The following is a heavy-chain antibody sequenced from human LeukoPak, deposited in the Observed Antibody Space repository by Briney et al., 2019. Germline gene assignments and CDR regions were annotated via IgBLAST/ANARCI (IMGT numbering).Heavy chain of an antibody. CDR3: ARLLWFGDQSLDY. D-gene: IGHD3-10*01. J-gene: IGHJ4*02. V-gene: IGHV4-30-4*01. CDR1: GYSISSGDYY. CDR2: IYYSGST. Sequence: SETLSLTCTVSGYSISSGDYYWSWIRQPPGKGLEWIGYIYYSGSTYYNPSLRSRVTISVDTSKNQFSLKLSSVTAADTAVYYCARLLWFGDQSLDYWGQGTLVTVSS.